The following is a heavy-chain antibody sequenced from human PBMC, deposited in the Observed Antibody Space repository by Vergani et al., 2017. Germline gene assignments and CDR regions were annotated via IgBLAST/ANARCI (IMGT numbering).Heavy chain of an antibody. CDR1: GYTFTSYA. Sequence: QVQLVQSGAEVKKPGASVKVSCKASGYTFTSYAMHWVRQAPGKRLEWMGWINAGNGNTKYSQKFQGGVTITRDTSASKAYMELSSLRSEDTAVYYCARDFHPGVVWFDPWGQGTLVTVSS. CDR3: ARDFHPGVVWFDP. J-gene: IGHJ5*02. CDR2: INAGNGNT. V-gene: IGHV1-3*01. D-gene: IGHD3-22*01.